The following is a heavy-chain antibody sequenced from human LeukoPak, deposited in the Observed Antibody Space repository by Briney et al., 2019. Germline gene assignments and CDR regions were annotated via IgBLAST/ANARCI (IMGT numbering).Heavy chain of an antibody. CDR2: INGDGSTT. CDR1: GFTFSSDW. V-gene: IGHV3-74*01. CDR3: TRGAAPQAY. Sequence: PGGSLRLSCAASGFTFSSDWMHWVRHVPGKGLVWVSRINGDGSTTAYADSVKGRFTISRDNAKNTLYLQMNSLRAEDTAVYYCTRGAAPQAYWGQGTLVTVSS. D-gene: IGHD2-15*01. J-gene: IGHJ4*02.